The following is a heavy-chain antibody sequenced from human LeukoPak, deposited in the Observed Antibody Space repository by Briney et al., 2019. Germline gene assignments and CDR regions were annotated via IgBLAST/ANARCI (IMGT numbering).Heavy chain of an antibody. CDR2: IRSKAYGGTP. V-gene: IGHV3-15*01. CDR1: GFTFTNAW. D-gene: IGHD2-15*01. CDR3: TTDLGGYFTGGSCYTGLYNCFDP. Sequence: GGSLRLSCVASGFTFTNAWMSWVRQAPGKGLEWVARIRSKAYGGTPENAAPVQGRFTISRDDSRATLYLQMNSLKTEDTAVYYCTTDLGGYFTGGSCYTGLYNCFDPWGQGTLVTVSS. J-gene: IGHJ5*02.